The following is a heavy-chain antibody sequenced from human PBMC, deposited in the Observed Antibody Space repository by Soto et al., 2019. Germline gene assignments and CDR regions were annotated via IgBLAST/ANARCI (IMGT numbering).Heavy chain of an antibody. Sequence: QVQLVESGGGVVQPGRSLRLSCAASGFTFSSYGMHWVRQAPGKGLEWVAVISYDGSNKYYADSVKGRFTISRDNSKNTLYLQMNSLRAEDTAVYYCAKGRGGYEFDYWGQGTLVTVSS. CDR1: GFTFSSYG. J-gene: IGHJ4*02. CDR2: ISYDGSNK. CDR3: AKGRGGYEFDY. V-gene: IGHV3-30*18. D-gene: IGHD5-12*01.